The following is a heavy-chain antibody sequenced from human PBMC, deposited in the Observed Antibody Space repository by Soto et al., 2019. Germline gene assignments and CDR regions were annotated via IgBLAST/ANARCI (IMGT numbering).Heavy chain of an antibody. D-gene: IGHD4-17*01. Sequence: EVQLLESGGGLVQPGGSLRVSCAASGFTFSSYAMSWVHQAPGKGLEWVSAISGSADSTYYADSVKGRFTISRDNSKNTLNLQMNSLRAEDTAVYYCAKDDYGDPAHQLDYWGHGTLVTVSS. J-gene: IGHJ4*01. CDR3: AKDDYGDPAHQLDY. CDR2: ISGSADST. V-gene: IGHV3-23*01. CDR1: GFTFSSYA.